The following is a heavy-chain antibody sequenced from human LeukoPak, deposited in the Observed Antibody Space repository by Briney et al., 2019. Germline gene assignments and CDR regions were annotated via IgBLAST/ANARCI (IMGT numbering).Heavy chain of an antibody. J-gene: IGHJ4*02. Sequence: SETLSVTCAVYGGSFSGYYWSWIRQPPGKGLEWIGEINHSGSTNYNPSLKSRVTISVDTSKNQFSLKLSSVTAADTAAYYCARGGDGWLLLFDYWGQGTLVTVSS. V-gene: IGHV4-34*01. D-gene: IGHD3-22*01. CDR2: INHSGST. CDR3: ARGGDGWLLLFDY. CDR1: GGSFSGYY.